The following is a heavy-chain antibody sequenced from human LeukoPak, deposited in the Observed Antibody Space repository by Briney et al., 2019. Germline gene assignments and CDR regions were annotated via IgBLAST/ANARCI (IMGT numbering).Heavy chain of an antibody. CDR1: GFTFSDYY. Sequence: GGSLRLSCAASGFTFSDYYMSWIRQAPGKGLEWVSYISSVSTAIDYADSVKGRFTISRDNAKNSLYLQMNSLRAEDTAVYYCARGMSSSDWLIDYWGQGTLVTVSS. D-gene: IGHD6-19*01. V-gene: IGHV3-11*04. J-gene: IGHJ4*02. CDR2: ISSVSTAI. CDR3: ARGMSSSDWLIDY.